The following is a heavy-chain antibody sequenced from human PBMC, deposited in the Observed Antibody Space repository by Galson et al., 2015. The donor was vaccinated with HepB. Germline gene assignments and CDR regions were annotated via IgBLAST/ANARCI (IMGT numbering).Heavy chain of an antibody. CDR2: IRSKAYGGTT. D-gene: IGHD3-9*01. V-gene: IGHV3-49*04. CDR1: GFTFGDYA. Sequence: SLRLSCAASGFTFGDYAMSWVRQAPGKGPEWVGFIRSKAYGGTTEYAASVKGRFTISRDDSKSIAYLQMNSLKTEDTAVYYCTRVSILTGYYPPDYWGQGTLVTVSS. J-gene: IGHJ4*02. CDR3: TRVSILTGYYPPDY.